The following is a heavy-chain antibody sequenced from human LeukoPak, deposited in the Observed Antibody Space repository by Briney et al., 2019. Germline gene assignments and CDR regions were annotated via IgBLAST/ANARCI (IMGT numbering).Heavy chain of an antibody. D-gene: IGHD1-1*01. CDR2: INSDGTGI. CDR3: ARGGTTHSL. J-gene: IGHJ4*02. Sequence: GGSLRLSCAASGFSFSTTWMHWVRQAPGKGLVWVARINSDGTGIIYADSVKGRFTISRDNAKNTLFLQMNSLRAEDTAVYYCARGGTTHSLWGQGTLVTVSS. V-gene: IGHV3-74*01. CDR1: GFSFSTTW.